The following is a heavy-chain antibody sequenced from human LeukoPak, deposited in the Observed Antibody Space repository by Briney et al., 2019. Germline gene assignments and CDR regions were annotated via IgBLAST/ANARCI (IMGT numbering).Heavy chain of an antibody. CDR3: ARGPIGGIKIFGAFDI. V-gene: IGHV4-59*12. Sequence: SETLSLTCTVSGGSISSYYWSWIRQPPGKGLEWIGYIYYSGSTYYNPSLKSRVTISVDTSKNQFSLKLSSVTAADTAVYYCARGPIGGIKIFGAFDIWGQGTMVTVSS. CDR1: GGSISSYY. D-gene: IGHD3-3*01. CDR2: IYYSGST. J-gene: IGHJ3*02.